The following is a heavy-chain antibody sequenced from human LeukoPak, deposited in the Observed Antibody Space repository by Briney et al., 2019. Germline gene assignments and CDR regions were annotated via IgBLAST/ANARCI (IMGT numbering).Heavy chain of an antibody. CDR1: GFTFSSYW. Sequence: GGSLRLPCAASGFTFSSYWMSWVRQAPGKGLEWVANIKQDGSEKYYVDSVKGRFTISRDNAKNSLYLQMNSLRAEDTAVYYCAREEHYDFWSGYYYYYGMDVWGQGTTVTVSS. CDR2: IKQDGSEK. J-gene: IGHJ6*02. D-gene: IGHD3-3*01. V-gene: IGHV3-7*01. CDR3: AREEHYDFWSGYYYYYGMDV.